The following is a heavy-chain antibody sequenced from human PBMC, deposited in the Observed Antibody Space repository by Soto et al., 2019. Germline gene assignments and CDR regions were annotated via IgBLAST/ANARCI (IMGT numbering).Heavy chain of an antibody. V-gene: IGHV4-4*07. CDR3: VRDGTKTLRDWFDP. CDR1: GASIRGFY. D-gene: IGHD1-1*01. CDR2: IYATGTT. J-gene: IGHJ5*02. Sequence: SETLSLTCTVSGASIRGFYCSWSRKSAGKGLEWIGRIYATGTTDYNPSLKSRVMMSVDTSKKQFSLKLRSVTAADTAVYYCVRDGTKTLRDWFDPWGQGISVTVSS.